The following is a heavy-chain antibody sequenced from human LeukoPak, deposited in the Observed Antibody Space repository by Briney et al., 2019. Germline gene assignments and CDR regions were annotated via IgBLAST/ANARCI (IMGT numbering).Heavy chain of an antibody. CDR2: ISSSSSTI. CDR3: ARDGGSGSYYQIYFDY. J-gene: IGHJ4*02. CDR1: GFTFSSYS. D-gene: IGHD1-26*01. V-gene: IGHV3-48*01. Sequence: GGSLRLSCAASGFTFSSYSMNWVRQSPGKGLEWVPYISSSSSTIYYADSVKGRFTISRDNAKNSLYLQMNSLRAEDTAVYYCARDGGSGSYYQIYFDYWGQGTLVTVSS.